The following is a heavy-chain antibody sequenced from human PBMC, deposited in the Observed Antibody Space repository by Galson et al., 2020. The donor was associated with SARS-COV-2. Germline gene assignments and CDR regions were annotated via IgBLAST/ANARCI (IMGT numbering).Heavy chain of an antibody. J-gene: IGHJ4*02. CDR3: ARDQGRYFDWFVYDY. Sequence: SCAASGFTFSSYWMSWVRQAPGKGLEWVANIKQDGSEKYYVDSVKGRFTISRDNAKNSLYLQMNSLRAEDTAVYYCARDQGRYFDWFVYDYWGQGTLVTVSS. V-gene: IGHV3-7*01. CDR1: GFTFSSYW. CDR2: IKQDGSEK. D-gene: IGHD3-9*01.